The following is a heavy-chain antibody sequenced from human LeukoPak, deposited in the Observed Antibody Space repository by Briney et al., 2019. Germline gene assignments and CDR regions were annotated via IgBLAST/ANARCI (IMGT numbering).Heavy chain of an antibody. D-gene: IGHD1-26*01. CDR1: GYYLTSFA. CDR2: ISAYDGGL. Sequence: ASVKVSCKASGYYLTSFAINWVRQAPGQGLEWTGWISAYDGGLKYAQDFQGRVTMTTDSSTRTAYMELTRLTSDDTAVYYCARDPLTSIWSPYYFTLDVWGQGTTVRVSS. J-gene: IGHJ6*02. V-gene: IGHV1-18*01. CDR3: ARDPLTSIWSPYYFTLDV.